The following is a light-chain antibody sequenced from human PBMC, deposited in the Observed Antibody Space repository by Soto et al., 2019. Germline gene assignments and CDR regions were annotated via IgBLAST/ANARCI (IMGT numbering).Light chain of an antibody. V-gene: IGKV3-20*01. Sequence: VLLTQSPGTLSLSPGERAFLFCRASQSVNSRYLAWYQQKHGEAPRLLIYGASTRATGVPDRFSGSGSGTDFSLIINRLEAEDSAVYYCQHYDSAPLTFGGGTKVEI. CDR2: GAS. CDR1: QSVNSRY. CDR3: QHYDSAPLT. J-gene: IGKJ4*01.